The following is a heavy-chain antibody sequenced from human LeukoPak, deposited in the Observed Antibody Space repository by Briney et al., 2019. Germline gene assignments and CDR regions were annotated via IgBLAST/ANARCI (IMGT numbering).Heavy chain of an antibody. CDR3: VREAGYCAPVCVKTNWFDP. V-gene: IGHV3-23*01. CDR2: ISNGKT. D-gene: IGHD2-15*01. J-gene: IGHJ5*02. Sequence: GGSLRLSCAASGFPFSSHAMSWVRQPPGKGLEWVAAISNGKTYYADSVRGRFAISRDDSTNTVYLHMNSLRDGDTALYHCVREAGYCAPVCVKTNWFDPWGQGTLVTVSS. CDR1: GFPFSSHA.